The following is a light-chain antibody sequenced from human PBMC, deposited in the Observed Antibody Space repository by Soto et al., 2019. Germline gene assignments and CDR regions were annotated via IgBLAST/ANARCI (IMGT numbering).Light chain of an antibody. Sequence: ETVMTQSPATLSVSPGERATLSCRASQGVSSNLAWYQQKPSQAPRLLIYSASTRATGIPARFSGSGSGTEFTLTISSLQSEDFAVYYCQQYNNWPPITFGQGTKLEIK. CDR2: SAS. V-gene: IGKV3-15*01. CDR1: QGVSSN. J-gene: IGKJ2*01. CDR3: QQYNNWPPIT.